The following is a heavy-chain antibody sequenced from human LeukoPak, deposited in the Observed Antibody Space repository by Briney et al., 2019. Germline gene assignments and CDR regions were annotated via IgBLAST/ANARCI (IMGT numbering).Heavy chain of an antibody. CDR1: GFTFSSYA. CDR2: ISGSGGST. Sequence: PGGSLRLSCAASGFTFSSYAMSWVRQAPGKGLEWVSAISGSGGSTYYADSVKGRFTISRDNSKNTLYLQMNSLRVEDTAVYYCAKDNDFWSGYPLHWGQGTLVTVSS. D-gene: IGHD3-3*01. V-gene: IGHV3-23*01. J-gene: IGHJ4*02. CDR3: AKDNDFWSGYPLH.